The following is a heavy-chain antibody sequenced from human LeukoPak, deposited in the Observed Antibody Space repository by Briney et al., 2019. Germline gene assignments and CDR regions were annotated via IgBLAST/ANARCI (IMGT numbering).Heavy chain of an antibody. CDR1: GGSISSSSYY. V-gene: IGHV4-39*07. CDR2: IYYSGST. J-gene: IGHJ6*02. D-gene: IGHD2-2*02. Sequence: SETLSLTCTVSGGSISSSSYYWGWIRQPPGKGLEWIGSIYYSGSTNYNPSLKSRVTISVDTSKNQFSLKLSSVTAADTAVYYCARDNRYCSSTSCYRGYYYGMDVWGQGTTVTVSS. CDR3: ARDNRYCSSTSCYRGYYYGMDV.